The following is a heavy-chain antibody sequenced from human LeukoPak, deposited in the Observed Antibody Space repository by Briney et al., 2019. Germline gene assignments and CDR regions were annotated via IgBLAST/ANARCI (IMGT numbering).Heavy chain of an antibody. CDR1: GYTFTSYD. Sequence: ASVKVSCKASGYTFTSYDINWVRQATGQELEWRGWMNPNSGNTGYAQKFQGRVTMTRNTSISTAYMELSSLRSEDTAVYYCARVGQLVESDYWGQGTLVTVSS. J-gene: IGHJ4*02. D-gene: IGHD6-6*01. V-gene: IGHV1-8*01. CDR3: ARVGQLVESDY. CDR2: MNPNSGNT.